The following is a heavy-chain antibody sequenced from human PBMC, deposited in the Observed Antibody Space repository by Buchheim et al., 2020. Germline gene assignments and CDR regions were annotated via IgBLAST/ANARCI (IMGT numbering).Heavy chain of an antibody. D-gene: IGHD6-6*01. CDR1: GFTFNSYT. CDR2: ITSSSSST. J-gene: IGHJ6*02. V-gene: IGHV3-48*02. Sequence: EEQLVESGGDLVQPGGSLRLSCAASGFTFNSYTMNWVRQAPGKGLEWVSYITSSSSSTYYEDSVTGRFTISRDNAKNSQYLQMNSLGDEDTAVYYCARVYSSSSGKNAMDVWGQGTT. CDR3: ARVYSSSSGKNAMDV.